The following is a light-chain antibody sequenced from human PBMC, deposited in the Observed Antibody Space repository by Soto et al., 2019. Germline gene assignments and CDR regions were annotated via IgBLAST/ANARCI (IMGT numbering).Light chain of an antibody. CDR1: QDINSW. CDR3: QQANSFPFT. V-gene: IGKV1-12*01. CDR2: AAS. J-gene: IGKJ3*01. Sequence: DIQMTQSPSSVSASVGDRVSITCRASQDINSWLAWYQQKPGKAPELLIYAASSLHSGVPSRFSGSESGTDFTLTISSLQPEDSATYFCQQANSFPFTFGPGTKVDIK.